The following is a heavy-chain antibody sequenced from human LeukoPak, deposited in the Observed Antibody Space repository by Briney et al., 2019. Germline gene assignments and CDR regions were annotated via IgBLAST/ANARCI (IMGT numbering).Heavy chain of an antibody. V-gene: IGHV3-11*01. J-gene: IGHJ3*02. CDR2: ISTSGNTI. CDR1: GFTFSDYY. CDR3: AREGYSSSSYAFDI. Sequence: PGGSLRLSCAASGFTFSDYYLSWIRQAPGKGLEWVSYISTSGNTIYYAESVEGRFTIPRDNAKNSLYLQMNSLRAEDTAVYYCAREGYSSSSYAFDIWGQGTMVTVSS. D-gene: IGHD6-6*01.